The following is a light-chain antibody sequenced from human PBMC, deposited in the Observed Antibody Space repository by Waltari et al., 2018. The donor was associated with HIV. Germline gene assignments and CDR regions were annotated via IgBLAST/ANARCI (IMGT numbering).Light chain of an antibody. J-gene: IGKJ4*01. CDR1: QGISHN. V-gene: IGKV3-15*01. CDR2: DAS. Sequence: TQSPATMSVSPGETVTLSCRASQGISHNLAWYQQKPGQAPRLLIFDASSRAAGIPARFSGSGSGTEFTLTISSLQSEDFAIYYCQQYHDWTVFGGGTKVEFK. CDR3: QQYHDWTV.